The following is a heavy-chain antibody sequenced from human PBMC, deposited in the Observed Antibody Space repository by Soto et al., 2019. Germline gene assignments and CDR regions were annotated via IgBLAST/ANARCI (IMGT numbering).Heavy chain of an antibody. J-gene: IGHJ3*02. V-gene: IGHV3-73*01. D-gene: IGHD3-16*02. CDR3: TSHLGELSFPSAFDI. CDR1: GFTVSGSA. CDR2: IRSKTNSYAT. Sequence: EVQLVASGGGLVQPGGSLKRSCAASGFTVSGSAVHWVRQASGTGLEWVGRIRSKTNSYATAYAASVKGRFTISRDDSKNTAYLQMNSLKTEDTAVYYCTSHLGELSFPSAFDIWGQGTMVTVSS.